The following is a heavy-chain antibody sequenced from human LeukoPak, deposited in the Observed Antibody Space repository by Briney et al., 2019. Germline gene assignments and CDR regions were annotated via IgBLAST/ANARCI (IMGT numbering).Heavy chain of an antibody. CDR2: INHSGST. CDR3: ARRLYHYYMDV. Sequence: SETLSLTCAVYGGSFSGYYWSWIRQPPGRGLEWIGEINHSGSTNYNPSLKSRVTISVDTSKNQFSLKLSSVTAADAAVYYCARRLYHYYMDVWDKGTTVTVSS. V-gene: IGHV4-34*01. J-gene: IGHJ6*03. CDR1: GGSFSGYY.